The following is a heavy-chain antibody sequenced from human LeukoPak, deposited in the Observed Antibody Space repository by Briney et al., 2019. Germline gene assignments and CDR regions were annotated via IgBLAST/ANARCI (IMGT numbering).Heavy chain of an antibody. D-gene: IGHD4-17*01. Sequence: SVKVSCKASGGTFSSYAISWVRQAPGQGLEWMGRIIPILGIANYAQKFQGRVTITADKSTSTAYMELSSLRSEDTAVYYCARDPGGTTSYYYYGMDVWGQGTTVTVSS. V-gene: IGHV1-69*04. CDR2: IIPILGIA. J-gene: IGHJ6*02. CDR3: ARDPGGTTSYYYYGMDV. CDR1: GGTFSSYA.